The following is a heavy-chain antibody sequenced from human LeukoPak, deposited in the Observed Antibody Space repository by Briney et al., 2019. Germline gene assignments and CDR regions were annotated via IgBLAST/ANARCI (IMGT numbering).Heavy chain of an antibody. Sequence: ASETLSLTCNVSGYSISSGYYWGWIRQSPGKGLEGIGTVYHTGTTYYSPSLKSRLAISLDTSTNRFSLKLTTVTATDTAVYYCASAHYEATGLGYYFKFWGQGTLVSVSS. CDR1: GYSISSGYY. CDR3: ASAHYEATGLGYYFKF. V-gene: IGHV4-38-2*02. CDR2: VYHTGTT. J-gene: IGHJ4*02. D-gene: IGHD2-8*02.